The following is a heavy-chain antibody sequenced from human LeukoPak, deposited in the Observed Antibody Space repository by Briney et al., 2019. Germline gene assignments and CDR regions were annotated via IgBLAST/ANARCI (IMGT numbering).Heavy chain of an antibody. D-gene: IGHD3-10*02. Sequence: ASVKVSCKASGYTFTSYGISWVRQAPGQGLEWMGWISAYNGNTNYAQKLQGRVIMTTDTSTSTAYMELRSLRSDDTAVYYCARSRFGELGRLYWFDPWGQGTLVTVSS. CDR1: GYTFTSYG. CDR3: ARSRFGELGRLYWFDP. V-gene: IGHV1-18*01. J-gene: IGHJ5*02. CDR2: ISAYNGNT.